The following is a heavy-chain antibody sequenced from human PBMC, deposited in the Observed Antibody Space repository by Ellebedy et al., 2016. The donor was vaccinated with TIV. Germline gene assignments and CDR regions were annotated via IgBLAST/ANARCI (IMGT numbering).Heavy chain of an antibody. CDR1: GGSISSYY. V-gene: IGHV4-59*01. J-gene: IGHJ5*02. CDR2: IYYSGST. Sequence: SETLSLXXTVSGGSISSYYWSWIRQPPGKGLEWIGYIYYSGSTNYNPSLKSRVTISVDTSKNQFSLKLSSVTAADTAVYYCARHKRRTVTTPSSWFDPWGQGTLVTVSS. D-gene: IGHD4-17*01. CDR3: ARHKRRTVTTPSSWFDP.